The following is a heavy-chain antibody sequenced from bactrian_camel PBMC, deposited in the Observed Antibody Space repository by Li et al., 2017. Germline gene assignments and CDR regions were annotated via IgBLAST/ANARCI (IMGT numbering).Heavy chain of an antibody. CDR1: GHTRGWYC. CDR3: ARRHFRDGACYLRKNYFGY. Sequence: HVQLVESGGGSVQAGGSLRLSCVDSGHTRGWYCMGWFRQAPGKGLEWVSSIYSDGTDTKYRDSVEGRFTISADNAKNTVYLQMNDLKPEDTAMYYCARRHFRDGACYLRKNYFGYWSQGTQVTVS. CDR2: IYSDGTDT. V-gene: IGHV3S5*01. D-gene: IGHD3*01. J-gene: IGHJ6*01.